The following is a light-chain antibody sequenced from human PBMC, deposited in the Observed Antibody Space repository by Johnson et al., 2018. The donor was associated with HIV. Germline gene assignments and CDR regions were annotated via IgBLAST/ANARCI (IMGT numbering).Light chain of an antibody. V-gene: IGLV1-44*01. Sequence: QSVLTQPPSASGTPGQRVTISCSGSSSNIGGNPVNWYQQLPGTAPKLLIYRNNQRPSGVPDRFSGSKSGTSASLAISGLPAEDEADYYCAAWDDSLNCYVFGTGTKVTVL. J-gene: IGLJ1*01. CDR3: AAWDDSLNCYV. CDR2: RNN. CDR1: SSNIGGNP.